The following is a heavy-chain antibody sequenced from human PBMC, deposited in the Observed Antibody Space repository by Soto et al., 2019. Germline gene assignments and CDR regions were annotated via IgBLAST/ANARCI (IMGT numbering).Heavy chain of an antibody. J-gene: IGHJ4*02. D-gene: IGHD3-3*01. Sequence: QTLSLTCVISGDSVSSNSAAWSWIRQSPSRGLEWLGRTYYRSKWYNDYAVSVKSRITINPDTSKNQFSLQLKFVTPEDTAVYYCVRGIGYIDSWGQGTQVTVSS. CDR2: TYYRSKWYN. CDR3: VRGIGYIDS. V-gene: IGHV6-1*01. CDR1: GDSVSSNSAA.